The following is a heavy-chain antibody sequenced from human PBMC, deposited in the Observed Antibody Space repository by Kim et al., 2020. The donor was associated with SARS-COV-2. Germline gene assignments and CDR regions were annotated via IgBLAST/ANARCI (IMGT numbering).Heavy chain of an antibody. Sequence: SETLSLTCTVSGGSINSDYWSWIRQPPRKGLEWIGYIYYSGSTDYNPSLKSRVTISVDRSKNQFSLNLSSVTAADSAVYYCARQRSFDWFNPNDAFDIWGQGTVVTVSS. CDR1: GGSINSDY. J-gene: IGHJ3*02. CDR3: ARQRSFDWFNPNDAFDI. D-gene: IGHD3-9*01. CDR2: IYYSGST. V-gene: IGHV4-59*08.